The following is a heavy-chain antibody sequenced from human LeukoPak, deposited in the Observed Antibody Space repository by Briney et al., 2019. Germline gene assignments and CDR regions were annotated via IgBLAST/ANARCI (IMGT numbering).Heavy chain of an antibody. J-gene: IGHJ4*02. V-gene: IGHV4-34*01. CDR2: INHSGST. Sequence: SETLSLTCAVYGGSFSGYYWSWIRQPPGKGLEWIGEINHSGSTNYNPSLKSRVTISVDTSKNQFSLKLSSVTAADTAVYYCARGPRHWGQGTLVTVSS. CDR3: ARGPRH. CDR1: GGSFSGYY.